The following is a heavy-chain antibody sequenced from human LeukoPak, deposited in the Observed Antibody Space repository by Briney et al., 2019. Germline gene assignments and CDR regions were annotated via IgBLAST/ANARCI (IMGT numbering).Heavy chain of an antibody. CDR3: VTSTGQQFIPYDY. J-gene: IGHJ4*02. D-gene: IGHD6-13*01. V-gene: IGHV3-66*02. CDR1: GINVSSNY. CDR2: IYGGDAA. Sequence: GGSLRLSCAASGINVSSNYMTWIRQAPGQGLEWVSLIYGGDAAYYAESVRGRFMISRDNLKNTLFLQMSSLRVEDTAVYYCVTSTGQQFIPYDYWGQGTHVTVSS.